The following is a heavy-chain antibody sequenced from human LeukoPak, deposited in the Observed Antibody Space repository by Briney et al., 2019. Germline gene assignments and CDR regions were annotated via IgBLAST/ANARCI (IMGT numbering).Heavy chain of an antibody. D-gene: IGHD5-18*01. V-gene: IGHV3-11*04. J-gene: IGHJ4*02. Sequence: GGSLRLSCAASGFTFSDYYMSWIRQAPGKGLEWVSYISSSGSTIYYADSVKGRFTISRDNAKNSLYLQMNSLRAEDTAVYYCARVRGYSYGHYEHVDYWGQGTLVTVSS. CDR1: GFTFSDYY. CDR2: ISSSGSTI. CDR3: ARVRGYSYGHYEHVDY.